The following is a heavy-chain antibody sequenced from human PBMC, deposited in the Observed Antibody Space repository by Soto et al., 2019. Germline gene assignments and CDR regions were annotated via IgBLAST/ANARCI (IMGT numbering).Heavy chain of an antibody. CDR3: ARLPRPYYYYYMDV. Sequence: SETLSLTCTVSGGSISSSSYYWGWIRQPPGKGLEWIGSIYYSGSTYYNPSLKSRVTISVDTSKNQFSLKLSSVTAADTAVYYCARLPRPYYYYYMDVWGKGTTVTVSS. CDR1: GGSISSSSYY. J-gene: IGHJ6*03. V-gene: IGHV4-39*01. CDR2: IYYSGST.